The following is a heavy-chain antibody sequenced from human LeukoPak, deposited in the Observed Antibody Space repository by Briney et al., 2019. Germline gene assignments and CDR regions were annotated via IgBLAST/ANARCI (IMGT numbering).Heavy chain of an antibody. D-gene: IGHD3-10*01. CDR2: ILTSGTT. J-gene: IGHJ4*02. V-gene: IGHV4-4*09. CDR3: ARLRVSGSYLYYFDY. CDR1: NGSISSYH. Sequence: PSETLSLTCTVSNGSISSYHWSWVRQPPGKGLEWIGYILTSGTTNYNPSLKSRLTISVDTSKNRFTLKLSSVTAADTAVYYCARLRVSGSYLYYFDYRGQGTLVTVSS.